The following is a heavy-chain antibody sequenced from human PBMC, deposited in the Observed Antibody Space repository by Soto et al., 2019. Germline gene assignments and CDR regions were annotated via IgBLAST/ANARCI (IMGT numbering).Heavy chain of an antibody. V-gene: IGHV4-30-2*01. J-gene: IGHJ6*02. CDR1: GGSMSRGGQS. CDR3: ARAPPGPSPRWDV. Sequence: QVVLQESGPGLVKPSQTLSLTCVVSGGSMSRGGQSWSWIRQPPGKGLEWLGFIYYTGSTYYNPSLKSRATLSVDRSNNQFSLSLTSVTAADTAMYFCARAPPGPSPRWDVWGQGTTVTVS. CDR2: IYYTGST. D-gene: IGHD3-10*01.